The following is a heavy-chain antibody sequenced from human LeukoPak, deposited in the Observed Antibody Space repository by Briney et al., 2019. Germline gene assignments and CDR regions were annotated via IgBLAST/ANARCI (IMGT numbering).Heavy chain of an antibody. CDR3: ARGEAVAGFGPLDY. V-gene: IGHV4-61*01. CDR2: IYYSGST. J-gene: IGHJ4*02. Sequence: SETPSLTCTASGGSISSGSYYWSWIRQPPGKGLEWIGYIYYSGSTNYNPSLKSRVTISVDTSKNQFSLKLSSVTAADTAVYYCARGEAVAGFGPLDYWGQGTLVTVSS. D-gene: IGHD6-19*01. CDR1: GGSISSGSYY.